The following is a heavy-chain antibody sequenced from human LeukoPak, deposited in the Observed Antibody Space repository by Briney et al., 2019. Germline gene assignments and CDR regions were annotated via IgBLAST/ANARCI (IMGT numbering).Heavy chain of an antibody. J-gene: IGHJ4*02. CDR3: ARDGYGSGSYHLGYSDY. CDR2: IIPILGIA. Sequence: ASVKVSCKASGGTFSSYAISWVRQAPGQGLEWMGRIIPILGIANYAQKFQGRVTTTADKSTSTAYMELSSLRSEDTAVYYCARDGYGSGSYHLGYSDYWGQGTLVTVSS. D-gene: IGHD3-10*01. V-gene: IGHV1-69*04. CDR1: GGTFSSYA.